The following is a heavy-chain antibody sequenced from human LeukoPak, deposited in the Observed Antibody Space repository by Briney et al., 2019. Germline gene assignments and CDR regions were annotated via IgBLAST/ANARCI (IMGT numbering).Heavy chain of an antibody. J-gene: IGHJ4*02. Sequence: GGSLRLSCAASGFTFSSYGMHWVRQAPGKGLEWVAVISYDGSNKYYADSVKGRSTISRDNSKNTLYLQMNSLRAEDTAVYYCAKVGGDGYNFDYWGQGTLVTVSS. CDR2: ISYDGSNK. V-gene: IGHV3-30*18. CDR1: GFTFSSYG. CDR3: AKVGGDGYNFDY. D-gene: IGHD5-24*01.